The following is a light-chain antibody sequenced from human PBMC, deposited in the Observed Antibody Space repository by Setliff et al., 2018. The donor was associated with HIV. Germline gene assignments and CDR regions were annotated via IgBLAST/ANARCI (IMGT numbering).Light chain of an antibody. CDR1: SSDVGGYNY. J-gene: IGLJ1*01. Sequence: ALGQPASVSGSPGQSITISCTGTSSDVGGYNYVSWYQQHPGKAPKLILYEVRNRPSGVSNRFSGSKSGNTASLTISGLQAEDEADYYCSSYAITNTLPFGTGTKVTVL. CDR2: EVR. CDR3: SSYAITNTLP. V-gene: IGLV2-14*01.